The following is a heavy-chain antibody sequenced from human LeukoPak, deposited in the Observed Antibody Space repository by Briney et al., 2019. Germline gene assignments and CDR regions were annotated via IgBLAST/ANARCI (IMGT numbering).Heavy chain of an antibody. V-gene: IGHV3-48*04. J-gene: IGHJ3*02. D-gene: IGHD2-15*01. Sequence: GGSLRLSCAASGFTFSSYSMNWVRQAPGKGLEWVSYISSSSSTIYYADSVKGRFTISRDNAKNSLYLQMNSLRAEDTAVYYCARGFKQVVVVAARGDAFDIWGQGTMVTVSS. CDR1: GFTFSSYS. CDR2: ISSSSSTI. CDR3: ARGFKQVVVVAARGDAFDI.